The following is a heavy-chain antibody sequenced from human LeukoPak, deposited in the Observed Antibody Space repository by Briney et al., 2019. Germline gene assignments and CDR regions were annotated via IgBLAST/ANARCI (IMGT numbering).Heavy chain of an antibody. J-gene: IGHJ4*02. CDR1: GFTFSSYA. CDR2: ISSNGGST. Sequence: PGGSLRLSCAASGFTFSSYAMHWVRQAPGKGLEYVSAISSNGGSTYYANSVKGRFTISRDNAKNSLFLQMNSLRAEDTAVYYCARGRPLGANFWVYWGQGTLVTVSS. CDR3: ARGRPLGANFWVY. D-gene: IGHD3-16*01. V-gene: IGHV3-64*01.